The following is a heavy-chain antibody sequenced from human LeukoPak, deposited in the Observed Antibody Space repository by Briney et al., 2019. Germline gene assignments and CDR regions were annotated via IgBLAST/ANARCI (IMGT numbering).Heavy chain of an antibody. D-gene: IGHD4-17*01. J-gene: IGHJ4*02. Sequence: WVRQAPGKGLEWVGRIKSKTDGGTTDYAAPVKGRFTISRDDSKNTLYLQMNSPKTEDTAVYYCTTAPYGVFDYWGQGTLVTVSS. CDR2: IKSKTDGGTT. V-gene: IGHV3-15*01. CDR3: TTAPYGVFDY.